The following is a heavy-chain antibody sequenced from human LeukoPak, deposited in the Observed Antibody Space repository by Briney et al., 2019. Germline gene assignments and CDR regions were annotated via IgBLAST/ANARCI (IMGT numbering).Heavy chain of an antibody. CDR2: INPNRGDT. CDR3: TRDLLGFATTPLSD. Sequence: ASVRVSCKASGYTFTNYYMHWVRQAPGHGLEWMGWINPNRGDTNYAQKFQGRVTMTRDTSISTAFMELTRLTSDDTAVCYCTRDLLGFATTPLSDWGQGTLVTVSS. J-gene: IGHJ4*02. D-gene: IGHD4-17*01. CDR1: GYTFTNYY. V-gene: IGHV1-2*02.